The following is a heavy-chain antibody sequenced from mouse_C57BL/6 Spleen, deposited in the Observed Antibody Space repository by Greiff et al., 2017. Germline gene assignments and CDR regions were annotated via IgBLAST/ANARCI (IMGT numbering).Heavy chain of an antibody. Sequence: VQLQQSGAELVRPGASVKLSCTASGFNIKDYYLHWVKQRPEQGLEWIGRIDPEDGDTEYAPKFQGKATMTADTSSNTAYLQLSSLTSEATAVYYCTTYYYGSHQYFDYWGQGTTLTVAS. V-gene: IGHV14-1*01. CDR3: TTYYYGSHQYFDY. CDR1: GFNIKDYY. D-gene: IGHD1-1*01. CDR2: IDPEDGDT. J-gene: IGHJ2*01.